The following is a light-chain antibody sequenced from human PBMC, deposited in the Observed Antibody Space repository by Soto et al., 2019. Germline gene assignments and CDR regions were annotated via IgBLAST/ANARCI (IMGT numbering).Light chain of an antibody. CDR1: QSVGTY. Sequence: EIVLTQSPATLSLSPGDRATLSCRASQSVGTYLAWYQQKRGQAPRLVIYDASYRATGIPARFSGDGSETDFTLTISSLEPEDFAVYYCHQRSNWPRTFGQGTKVEIK. J-gene: IGKJ1*01. CDR3: HQRSNWPRT. CDR2: DAS. V-gene: IGKV3-11*01.